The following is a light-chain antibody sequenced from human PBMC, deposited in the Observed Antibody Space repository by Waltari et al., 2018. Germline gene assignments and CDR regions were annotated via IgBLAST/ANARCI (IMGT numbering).Light chain of an antibody. Sequence: QSALTQPASVSGSPGQSITISCTGTSSDVRGYNYFPWYQHHPGKVPKLLIFDVSHPPSGVSNRFSGSKSGNTASLTISGLQAEDESDYYCCSFTSRSTWVFGGGTKLTVL. V-gene: IGLV2-14*03. CDR3: CSFTSRSTWV. CDR2: DVS. J-gene: IGLJ3*02. CDR1: SSDVRGYNY.